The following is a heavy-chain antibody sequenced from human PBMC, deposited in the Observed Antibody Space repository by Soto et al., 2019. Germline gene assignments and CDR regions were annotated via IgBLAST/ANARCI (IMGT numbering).Heavy chain of an antibody. Sequence: SETLSLTCTVSGGSISSGGYYWSWICQHPGKGLEWIGHIYYSGSTYYNPSLKSRVTISVDTSKNQFSLKLSSVTAADTAVYYCARSLSRDSSGYPQFDYWGQGTLVTVSS. D-gene: IGHD3-22*01. CDR2: IYYSGST. CDR1: GGSISSGGYY. CDR3: ARSLSRDSSGYPQFDY. V-gene: IGHV4-31*03. J-gene: IGHJ4*02.